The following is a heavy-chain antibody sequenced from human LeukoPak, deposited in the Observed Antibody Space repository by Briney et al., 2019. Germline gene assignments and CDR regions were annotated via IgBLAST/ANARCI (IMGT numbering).Heavy chain of an antibody. Sequence: GGSLRLSCAASGFTFSSYAMHWVRQAPGKGLEYVSAISSKGGSTYYANSVKGRFTISRDNSKNTLYLQMGSLRAEDTAVYYCARHRSGGRSDDAFDIWGQGTMVTVSS. D-gene: IGHD2-15*01. CDR3: ARHRSGGRSDDAFDI. V-gene: IGHV3-64*01. J-gene: IGHJ3*02. CDR1: GFTFSSYA. CDR2: ISSKGGST.